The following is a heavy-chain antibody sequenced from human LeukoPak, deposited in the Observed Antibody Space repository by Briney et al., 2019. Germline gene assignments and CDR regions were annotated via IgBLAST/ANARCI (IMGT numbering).Heavy chain of an antibody. CDR3: ARRSRGSSTQLTKGGGYYGSGSWPNWFDP. CDR1: GGSISSYY. J-gene: IGHJ5*02. CDR2: IYYSGST. V-gene: IGHV4-59*08. D-gene: IGHD3-10*01. Sequence: SETLSLTCTVSGGSISSYYWSWIRQPPGKGLEWIGYIYYSGSTNYNPSLKSRVTISVDTSKNQFSLKLSSVTAADTAVYYCARRSRGSSTQLTKGGGYYGSGSWPNWFDPWGQGTLVTVSS.